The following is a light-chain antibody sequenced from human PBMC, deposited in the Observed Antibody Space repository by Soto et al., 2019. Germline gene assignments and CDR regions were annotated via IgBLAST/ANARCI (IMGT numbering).Light chain of an antibody. J-gene: IGKJ1*01. V-gene: IGKV1-5*01. CDR3: QQYNSYPWT. Sequence: GDRVTITCRASQSISGWLXGYXXKXGXXXKXXXYDVSSLESGVPSRFSGSGCGTEFTLAISSLQPDDFATYYCQQYNSYPWTFGQGTEVQIK. CDR1: QSISGW. CDR2: DVS.